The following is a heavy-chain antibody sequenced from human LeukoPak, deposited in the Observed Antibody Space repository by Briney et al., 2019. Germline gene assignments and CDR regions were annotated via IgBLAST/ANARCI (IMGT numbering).Heavy chain of an antibody. CDR1: GGSISTYY. CDR2: VFYTGST. D-gene: IGHD5-12*01. Sequence: KPSETLSLTCTVSGGSISTYYWTWLRQPPGKGLEWIGYVFYTGSTSYNPSLKSRLTISVDTSKNQFSLKVSSVTAADTAVYYCARRANSGSRGFDYWGQGTLVTVSS. V-gene: IGHV4-59*08. CDR3: ARRANSGSRGFDY. J-gene: IGHJ4*02.